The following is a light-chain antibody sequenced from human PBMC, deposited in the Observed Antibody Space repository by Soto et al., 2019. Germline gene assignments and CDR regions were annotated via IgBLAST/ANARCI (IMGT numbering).Light chain of an antibody. J-gene: IGLJ2*01. CDR3: KSYVAGNTVV. Sequence: QSALTQPPSASGSPGQSVTISFTGTSSDVGGYNYVSWYQQHPGKAPKLMIYEVSKRPAGVPDRFSGSKSGNTASLMVSGLQAEDEADYYCKSYVAGNTVVFGGGTQLTVL. V-gene: IGLV2-8*01. CDR2: EVS. CDR1: SSDVGGYNY.